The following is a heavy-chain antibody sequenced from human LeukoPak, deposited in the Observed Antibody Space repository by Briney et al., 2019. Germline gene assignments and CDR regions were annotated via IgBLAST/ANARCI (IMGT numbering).Heavy chain of an antibody. CDR1: GFTFDDYG. V-gene: IGHV3-20*04. J-gene: IGHJ4*02. D-gene: IGHD6-13*01. CDR3: ARANEAAAGTDS. Sequence: SGGSLRLSCAASGFTFDDYGMSWVRQAPGKGLEWVSGINWNGGSTGYAGSVKGRFTISRDNAKNSLYLQMNSLRAEDTALYYCARANEAAAGTDSWGQGTLVTVSS. CDR2: INWNGGST.